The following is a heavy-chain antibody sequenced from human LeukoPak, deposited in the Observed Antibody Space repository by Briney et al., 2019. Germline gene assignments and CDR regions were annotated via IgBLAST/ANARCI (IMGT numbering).Heavy chain of an antibody. CDR3: ARNMPGERGY. J-gene: IGHJ4*02. CDR1: GFTFSSYA. CDR2: ISYDGSNK. D-gene: IGHD7-27*01. V-gene: IGHV3-30*14. Sequence: GGSLRLSCAASGFTFSSYAMHWVRQAPGKGLEWVAVISYDGSNKYYADSVKGRFTISRDNSKNTLYLQMNSLRAEDTAVYYCARNMPGERGYWGQGTLVTVSS.